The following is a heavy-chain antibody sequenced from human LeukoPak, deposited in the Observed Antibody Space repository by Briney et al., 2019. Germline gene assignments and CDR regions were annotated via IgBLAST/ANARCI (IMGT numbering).Heavy chain of an antibody. D-gene: IGHD2-15*01. V-gene: IGHV3-48*01. J-gene: IGHJ3*02. CDR3: AREYCSGGSCYNDAFDI. CDR1: GFTFSTYS. Sequence: GGSLRLSCAASGFTFSTYSMNWARQAPGKGLEWISYIRSSGTTTYYADSVKGRFTISRDNAKNSLSLQMNSLRAEDTAVYYCAREYCSGGSCYNDAFDIWGQGTLVTVSS. CDR2: IRSSGTTT.